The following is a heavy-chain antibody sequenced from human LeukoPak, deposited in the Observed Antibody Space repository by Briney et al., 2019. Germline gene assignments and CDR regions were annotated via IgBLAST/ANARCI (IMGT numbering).Heavy chain of an antibody. D-gene: IGHD2-2*01. J-gene: IGHJ5*02. V-gene: IGHV6-1*01. CDR1: GDSVSSNSAA. CDR3: AREIIVVVPAANGFDP. CDR2: TYYRSKWYN. Sequence: LSQTPSLTCAISGDSVSSNSAAWNWIRQSPSRGLEWLGRTYYRSKWYNDYAVSVKSRITINPDTSKNQFSLQLNSVTPEDTAVYYCAREIIVVVPAANGFDPWGQGTLVTVSS.